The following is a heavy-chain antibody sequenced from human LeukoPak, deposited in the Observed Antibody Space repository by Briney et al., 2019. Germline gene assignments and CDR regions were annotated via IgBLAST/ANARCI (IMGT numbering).Heavy chain of an antibody. V-gene: IGHV1-24*01. D-gene: IGHD3-16*01. CDR3: ARDVWRPPRIPSHNWFDP. Sequence: ASVKVSCKVSGYTLTELSMHWVRQAPGKGLEWMGGFDPEDGETIYAQKFQGWVTMTRDTSISTAYMELSRLRSDDTAVYYCARDVWRPPRIPSHNWFDPWGQGTLVTVSS. J-gene: IGHJ5*02. CDR1: GYTLTELS. CDR2: FDPEDGET.